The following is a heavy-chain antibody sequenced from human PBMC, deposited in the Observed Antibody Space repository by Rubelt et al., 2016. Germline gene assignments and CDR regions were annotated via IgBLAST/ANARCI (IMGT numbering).Heavy chain of an antibody. CDR1: GYTFTGYY. CDR2: INPDSGGT. D-gene: IGHD2-15*01. CDR3: VRDGSLDY. J-gene: IGHJ4*02. V-gene: IGHV1-2*02. Sequence: QVQLVQSGAEVKKPGASVKVSCKASGYTFTGYYMHWVRQAPGQGLEWKGRINPDSGGTNYAQKFQGRVTLTRETAISTAYMELSRLRSDDTAVYYCVRDGSLDYWGQGTLVTVSS.